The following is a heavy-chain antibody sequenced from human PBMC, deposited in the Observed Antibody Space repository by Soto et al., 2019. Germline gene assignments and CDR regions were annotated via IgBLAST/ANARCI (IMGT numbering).Heavy chain of an antibody. CDR1: GFTFSSYW. D-gene: IGHD6-6*01. Sequence: GGSLRLSCAASGFTFSSYWMSWVRQAPGKGLEGVANIKQDGSEKYYVDSVKGRFTISRDNAKNSLYLQMNSLRAEDTAVYYCARELSSSVEGSFDYWGQGTLVTVSS. V-gene: IGHV3-7*01. CDR3: ARELSSSVEGSFDY. CDR2: IKQDGSEK. J-gene: IGHJ4*02.